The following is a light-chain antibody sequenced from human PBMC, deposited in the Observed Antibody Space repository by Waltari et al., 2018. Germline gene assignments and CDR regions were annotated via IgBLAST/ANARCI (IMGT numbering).Light chain of an antibody. CDR2: EVS. Sequence: QSALTPPASVSGSPGPSVPHPSPGSDSYVGSYDLFPLYQQHPGKAPHLIIYEVSTRPSGISNRFSASKSGNTASLTISGLQAEDEADYYCSSYTASSAPGVFGTGTRVTVL. CDR3: SSYTASSAPGV. J-gene: IGLJ1*01. CDR1: DSYVGSYDL. V-gene: IGLV2-14*01.